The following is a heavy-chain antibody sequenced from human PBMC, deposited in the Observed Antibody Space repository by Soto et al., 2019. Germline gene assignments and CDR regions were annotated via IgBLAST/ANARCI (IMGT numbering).Heavy chain of an antibody. CDR1: GFTFSSYA. CDR2: ISGSGGST. Sequence: EVQLLESGGGLVQPGGSLRLSCAASGFTFSSYAMSWVRQAPGKGLGLVSAISGSGGSTYYADSVKGRFTISRDNSKTTLYLQMNSLRAEDTAVYYCAKGYCSSTSCYEDYWGQGTLVTVSS. J-gene: IGHJ4*02. V-gene: IGHV3-23*01. D-gene: IGHD2-2*01. CDR3: AKGYCSSTSCYEDY.